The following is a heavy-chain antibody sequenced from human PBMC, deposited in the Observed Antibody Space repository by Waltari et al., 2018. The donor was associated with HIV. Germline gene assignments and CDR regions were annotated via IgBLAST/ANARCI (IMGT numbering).Heavy chain of an antibody. D-gene: IGHD3-22*01. J-gene: IGHJ4*02. CDR2: IYYSGST. CDR1: GGSISSSSYY. V-gene: IGHV4-39*01. Sequence: QLQLQESGPGLVKPSETLSLTCTVSGGSISSSSYYWGWIRQPPGKGLEWSGSIYYSGSTDYNTPLNSRVTISVDTSKNQFSLKLSSVTAADTAVYYCARGGWYRWGYDSSGYPDYWGQGTLVTVSS. CDR3: ARGGWYRWGYDSSGYPDY.